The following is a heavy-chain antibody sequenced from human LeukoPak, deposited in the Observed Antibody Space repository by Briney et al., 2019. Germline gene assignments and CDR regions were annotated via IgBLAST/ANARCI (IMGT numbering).Heavy chain of an antibody. J-gene: IGHJ4*02. CDR3: ARGVGGYYYPYYFDY. V-gene: IGHV4-31*03. CDR2: IYYSGST. CDR1: GGSISSGGYY. Sequence: SETLSLTCTVSGGSISSGGYYWSWIRQHPGTGLEWIGYIYYSGSTYYNPSLKSRVTISVDTSKNQFSLKLSSVTAADTAVYYCARGVGGYYYPYYFDYWGQGTLVTVSS. D-gene: IGHD3-22*01.